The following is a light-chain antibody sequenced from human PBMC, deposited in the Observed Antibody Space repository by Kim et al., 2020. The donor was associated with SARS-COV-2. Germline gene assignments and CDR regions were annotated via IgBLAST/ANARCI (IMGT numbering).Light chain of an antibody. CDR3: SSYAGSTPVV. J-gene: IGLJ2*01. V-gene: IGLV2-8*01. CDR2: GVT. Sequence: GQSRTSSRTGASSDGVGYDYFSCYQPHPANAPKLIICGVTNRPSGVPDRFSGSRSGNTASLTVSGCQAEDEADYYCSSYAGSTPVVFGGGTQLTVL. CDR1: SSDGVGYDY.